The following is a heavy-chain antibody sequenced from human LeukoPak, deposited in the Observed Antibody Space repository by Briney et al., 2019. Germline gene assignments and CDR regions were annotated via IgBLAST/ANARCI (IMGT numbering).Heavy chain of an antibody. Sequence: GGSLRLSCAASGFTFSSYWMSWVRQAPGKGLEGVANIKQDGSEKYYVDSVKGRFTISRDNAKNSLYLQMNSLRAEDTAVYYCAREGETSGSGSYYFDYWGQGTLVTVSS. CDR3: AREGETSGSGSYYFDY. V-gene: IGHV3-7*01. J-gene: IGHJ4*02. CDR2: IKQDGSEK. D-gene: IGHD3-10*01. CDR1: GFTFSSYW.